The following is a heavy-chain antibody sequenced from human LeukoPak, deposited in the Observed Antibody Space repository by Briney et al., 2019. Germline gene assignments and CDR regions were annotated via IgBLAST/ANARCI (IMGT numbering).Heavy chain of an antibody. CDR2: IYYSGST. J-gene: IGHJ6*03. CDR3: ARDWSSSANYYMDV. Sequence: SETLSLTCTVSGGSISSHYWSWIRQPPGKGLEWIGYIYYSGSTNYNPSLKSRVTISVDTSKNQFSLKLSSVTAADTAVYYCARDWSSSANYYMDVWGKGTTVTVSS. D-gene: IGHD3-3*01. CDR1: GGSISSHY. V-gene: IGHV4-59*11.